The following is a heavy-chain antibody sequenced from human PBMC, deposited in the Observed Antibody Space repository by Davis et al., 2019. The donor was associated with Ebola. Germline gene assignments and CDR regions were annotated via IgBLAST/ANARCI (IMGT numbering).Heavy chain of an antibody. CDR1: GFNFRSYA. CDR2: ISYDGSNK. D-gene: IGHD6-13*01. Sequence: GGSLRLSCAASGFNFRSYAMHWVRQAPGKGLEWVAVISYDGSNKYYADSVKGRFTISRDNSKNTLYLQMNSLRAEDTAVYYCAREPGIAAAGDGYGMDVWGQGTTVTVSS. J-gene: IGHJ6*02. CDR3: AREPGIAAAGDGYGMDV. V-gene: IGHV3-30-3*01.